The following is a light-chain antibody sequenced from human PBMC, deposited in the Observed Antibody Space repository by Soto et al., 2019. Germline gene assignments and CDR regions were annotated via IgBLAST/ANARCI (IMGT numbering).Light chain of an antibody. CDR1: SSDVGGYNY. V-gene: IGLV2-14*01. CDR2: DVS. Sequence: QAVVTQPASVSGSPGQSITISCTGTSSDVGGYNYVSWYQQHPGKAPKLMIYDVSNRPSGVSNRFSGSKSGNTASLTISGLQAEDEADYYCSSYTISSTLVVFGGGTKVTVL. J-gene: IGLJ2*01. CDR3: SSYTISSTLVV.